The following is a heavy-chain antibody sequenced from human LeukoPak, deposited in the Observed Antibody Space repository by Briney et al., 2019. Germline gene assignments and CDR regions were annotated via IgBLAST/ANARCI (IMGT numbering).Heavy chain of an antibody. CDR2: ISAYNGNT. Sequence: HGASVKVSCKASGYTFTSFGISWVRQALGQGLEWMGWISAYNGNTNYAQKLQGRVTMTTDTSTSTAYMELRSLRSDDTAVYYCARDESHGLIAARPFCYWGQGTLVTVSS. V-gene: IGHV1-18*01. D-gene: IGHD6-6*01. CDR3: ARDESHGLIAARPFCY. J-gene: IGHJ4*02. CDR1: GYTFTSFG.